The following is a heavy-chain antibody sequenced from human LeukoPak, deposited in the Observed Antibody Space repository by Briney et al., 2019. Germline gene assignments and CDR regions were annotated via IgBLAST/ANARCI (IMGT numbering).Heavy chain of an antibody. CDR3: ARSRYSSGWYTEYFQH. CDR2: IYYSGST. V-gene: IGHV4-59*12. J-gene: IGHJ1*01. CDR1: GGSISSYY. D-gene: IGHD6-19*01. Sequence: PSETLSLTCTVSGGSISSYYWSWIRQPPGKGLEWIGYIYYSGSTNYNPSLKSRVTISVDTSKNQFSLKLSSVTAADTAVYYCARSRYSSGWYTEYFQHWGQGTLVTVSS.